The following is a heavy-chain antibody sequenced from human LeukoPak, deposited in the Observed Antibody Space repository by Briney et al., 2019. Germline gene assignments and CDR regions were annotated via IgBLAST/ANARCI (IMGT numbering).Heavy chain of an antibody. D-gene: IGHD3-10*01. Sequence: GGSLRLSCAASGFTFSSYAMSWVRQAPGKGLEWVPAISGSGGSTYYADSVKGRFTISRDNSKNTLYLQMNSLRAEDTAVYYCARVLWFGELLFWGQGTLVTVSS. V-gene: IGHV3-23*01. CDR2: ISGSGGST. CDR3: ARVLWFGELLF. CDR1: GFTFSSYA. J-gene: IGHJ4*02.